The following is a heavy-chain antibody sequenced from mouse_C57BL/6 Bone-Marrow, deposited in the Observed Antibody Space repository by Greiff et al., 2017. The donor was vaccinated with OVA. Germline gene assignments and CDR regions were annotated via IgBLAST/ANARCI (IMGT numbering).Heavy chain of an antibody. Sequence: VQLQQSGAELARPGASVKLSCKASGYTFTSYGISWVKQRTGQGLEWIGEIYPRSGNTYYNEKFKGKATLTADKSSSTAYMELRSLTSEDSAVYFCATTVVAPTGWFDVWGTGTTVTVSS. CDR1: GYTFTSYG. D-gene: IGHD1-1*01. CDR2: IYPRSGNT. V-gene: IGHV1-81*01. J-gene: IGHJ1*03. CDR3: ATTVVAPTGWFDV.